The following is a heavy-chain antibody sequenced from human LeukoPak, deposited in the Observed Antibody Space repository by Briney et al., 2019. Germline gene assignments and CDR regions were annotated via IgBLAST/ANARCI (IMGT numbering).Heavy chain of an antibody. Sequence: ASVKVSCKASGYTFTSYDINWVRQATGQGLEWMGWMNPNSGNTGYAQKFQGRVTITRNTSISTAYMELRSLRSEDTAVYYCARSLYYYYYMDVWGKGTTVTVSS. CDR2: MNPNSGNT. CDR1: GYTFTSYD. CDR3: ARSLYYYYYMDV. V-gene: IGHV1-8*03. J-gene: IGHJ6*03.